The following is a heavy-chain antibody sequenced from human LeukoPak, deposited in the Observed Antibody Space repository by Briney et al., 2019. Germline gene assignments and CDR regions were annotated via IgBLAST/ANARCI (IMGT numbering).Heavy chain of an antibody. CDR2: IKQDGSEK. J-gene: IGHJ4*02. CDR1: GFTFSSYS. Sequence: GGSLRLSCAASGFTFSSYSMNWVRQAPGKGLEWVANIKQDGSEKYYVDPVKGRFTISRDNAKNSLYLQMNSLRAEDTAVYYCARGGIMRYSYGYNYWGQGTLVTVSS. CDR3: ARGGIMRYSYGYNY. V-gene: IGHV3-7*01. D-gene: IGHD5-18*01.